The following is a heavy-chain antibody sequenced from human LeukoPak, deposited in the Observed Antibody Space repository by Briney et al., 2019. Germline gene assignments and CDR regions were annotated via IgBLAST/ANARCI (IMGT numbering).Heavy chain of an antibody. V-gene: IGHV4-61*01. D-gene: IGHD6-6*01. CDR2: IYYSGST. CDR1: DGSITSGSYY. J-gene: IGHJ6*03. CDR3: ARVGAAQPGDYYYYYYMDV. Sequence: PSQTLYLTCTVSDGSITSGSYYWSWILQPPGKGLEWIGYIYYSGSTNYNPSLKSRVTISVDASKNQFSLKLRSVTAADTAVYYCARVGAAQPGDYYYYYYMDVWGKGTTVTVSS.